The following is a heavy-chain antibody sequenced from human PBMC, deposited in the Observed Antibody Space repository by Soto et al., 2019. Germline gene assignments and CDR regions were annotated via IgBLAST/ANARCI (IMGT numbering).Heavy chain of an antibody. J-gene: IGHJ4*02. Sequence: GGSLRLSCAASGFTFSSYAMSWVRQAPGKGLEWVSAISGSGGSTYYADSVKGRFTISRDNSKNTLYLQMNSLRAEDTAVYYCAKGSQNVLLWFGENYFDYWGRGTLVTVSS. D-gene: IGHD3-10*01. V-gene: IGHV3-23*01. CDR2: ISGSGGST. CDR3: AKGSQNVLLWFGENYFDY. CDR1: GFTFSSYA.